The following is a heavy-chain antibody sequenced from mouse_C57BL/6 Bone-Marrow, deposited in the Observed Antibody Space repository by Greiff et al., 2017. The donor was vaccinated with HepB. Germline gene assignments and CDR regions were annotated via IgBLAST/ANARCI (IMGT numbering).Heavy chain of an antibody. CDR3: ARCPLPRNFDF. CDR1: GYTFTSYW. CDR2: IYPGSGST. V-gene: IGHV1-55*01. D-gene: IGHD2-10*01. Sequence: QVQLQQPGAELVKPGASVKMSCKASGYTFTSYWITWVKQRPGQGLEWIGDIYPGSGSTNYNEKFKSKATLTVATSSSTAYMQLSSLTSEDSAVYYCARCPLPRNFDFGGRGTTLTVSS. J-gene: IGHJ2*01.